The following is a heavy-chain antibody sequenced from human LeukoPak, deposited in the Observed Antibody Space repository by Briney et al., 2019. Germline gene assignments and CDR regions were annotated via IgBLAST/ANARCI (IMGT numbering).Heavy chain of an antibody. CDR3: ARNLIPEQLVLNF. J-gene: IGHJ4*02. D-gene: IGHD6-13*01. Sequence: SETLSLTCTVSGGSIRNYYWNWIRQPPGKGLEWIGYIYYTGSTNYNPSLKSQVTMSVDTSKNQFSLNLRSVTPEDTAVYYCARNLIPEQLVLNFWGQGTLVTVSS. V-gene: IGHV4-59*01. CDR1: GGSIRNYY. CDR2: IYYTGST.